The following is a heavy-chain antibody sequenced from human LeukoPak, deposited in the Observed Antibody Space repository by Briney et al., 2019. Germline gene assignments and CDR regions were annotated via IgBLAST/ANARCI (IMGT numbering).Heavy chain of an antibody. J-gene: IGHJ4*02. Sequence: PGGSLRLSCAASGFTFSSYGMHWVRQAPGKGLEWVAVISYDGSNKYYADSVKGRFTISRDNSKNTLYLQMNSLRAEDTAVYYCARDGAAAAGRYFDYWGQGSLVTVSS. V-gene: IGHV3-30*03. D-gene: IGHD6-13*01. CDR2: ISYDGSNK. CDR1: GFTFSSYG. CDR3: ARDGAAAAGRYFDY.